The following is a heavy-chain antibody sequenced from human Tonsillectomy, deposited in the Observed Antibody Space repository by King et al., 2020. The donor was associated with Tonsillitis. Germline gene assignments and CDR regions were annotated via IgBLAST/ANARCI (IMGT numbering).Heavy chain of an antibody. CDR1: GGTFSSYA. CDR3: AREGGLDTRGYYPGDS. CDR2: IIPLLGTT. Sequence: VQLVESGAEVKKPGSSVKVSCKTSGGTFSSYAITWVRQAPGQGLEWVGVIIPLLGTTNYAQRFQGRVTITADKSTSTTYMELSSLTYEDTAIYYCAREGGLDTRGYYPGDSWGQGTLAT. V-gene: IGHV1-69*06. J-gene: IGHJ4*02. D-gene: IGHD3-22*01.